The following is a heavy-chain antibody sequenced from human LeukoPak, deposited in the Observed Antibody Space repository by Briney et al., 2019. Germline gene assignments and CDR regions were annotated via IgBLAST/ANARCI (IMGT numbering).Heavy chain of an antibody. Sequence: SETLSLTCTVSGGSISSQYWSWIRQPAGKGLEWIGRIYASGSTNYNPSLKSRVTMSVDTSKNQFSLRLNSVTAADTALYYCASGHYCTSTNCPGRGAFDIWGQGTMVTVSS. CDR2: IYASGST. J-gene: IGHJ3*02. CDR1: GGSISSQY. V-gene: IGHV4-4*07. D-gene: IGHD2-2*01. CDR3: ASGHYCTSTNCPGRGAFDI.